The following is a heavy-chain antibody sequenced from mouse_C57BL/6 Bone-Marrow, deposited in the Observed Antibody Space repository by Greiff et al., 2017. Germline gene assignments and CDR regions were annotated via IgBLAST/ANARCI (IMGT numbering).Heavy chain of an antibody. J-gene: IGHJ1*03. CDR2: IYPGNSDT. Sequence: VQLQQSGTVLARPGASVKMSCKTSGYTFTSYWMHWVKQRPGQGLEWIGAIYPGNSDTSYNQKFKGMAKLTAVTSASTAYMELSSLTNEDSAVYYCTRGLLLYFDVWGTGTTVTVSS. CDR3: TRGLLLYFDV. CDR1: GYTFTSYW. D-gene: IGHD1-1*01. V-gene: IGHV1-5*01.